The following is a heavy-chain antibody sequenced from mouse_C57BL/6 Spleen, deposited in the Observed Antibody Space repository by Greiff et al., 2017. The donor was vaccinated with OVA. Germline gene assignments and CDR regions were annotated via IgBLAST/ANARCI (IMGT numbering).Heavy chain of an antibody. D-gene: IGHD2-3*01. CDR2: IDPSDSYT. V-gene: IGHV1-59*01. J-gene: IGHJ2*01. CDR1: GYTFTSYW. CDR3: ASLYDGCYGFDY. Sequence: QVHVKQSGAELVRPGTSVKLSCKASGYTFTSYWMHWVKQRPGQGLEWIGGIDPSDSYTNYNQKFKGKATLTVDTSSSTAYMQLSSLTSEDSADYYCASLYDGCYGFDYWGQGTTLTVSS.